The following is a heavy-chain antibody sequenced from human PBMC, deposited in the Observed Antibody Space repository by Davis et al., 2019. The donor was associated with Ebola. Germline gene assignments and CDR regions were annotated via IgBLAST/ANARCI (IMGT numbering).Heavy chain of an antibody. J-gene: IGHJ5*02. CDR1: LYTFTSYG. D-gene: IGHD3-10*01. Sequence: SVTVSRLASLYTFTSYGISRVRQAPGQRLEWMGWISAHNGNTNYEQKLQGRVTMTTDTSTSTAYMELRSLRSDDTAVYYCARGVTMVRGVDWFDPWGQGTLVTVSS. CDR3: ARGVTMVRGVDWFDP. CDR2: ISAHNGNT. V-gene: IGHV1-18*01.